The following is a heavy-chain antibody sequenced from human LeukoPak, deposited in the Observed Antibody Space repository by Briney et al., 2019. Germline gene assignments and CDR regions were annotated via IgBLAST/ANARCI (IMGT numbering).Heavy chain of an antibody. J-gene: IGHJ6*02. D-gene: IGHD1-14*01. CDR2: IVGGGDNT. CDR3: AKGMSGEPSFYGMDV. CDR1: GFSFSIYA. V-gene: IGHV3-23*01. Sequence: PGGSLRLSCAASGFSFSIYAMNWVRQGPGKGLEWVSGIVGGGDNTYYADSVKGRFTISRDNSKNTLYLQMNSLRVEDTAVFYCAKGMSGEPSFYGMDVWGQGTTVTVSS.